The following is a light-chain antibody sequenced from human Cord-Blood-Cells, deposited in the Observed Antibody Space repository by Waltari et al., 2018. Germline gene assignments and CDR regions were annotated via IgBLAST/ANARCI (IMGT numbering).Light chain of an antibody. CDR3: CSYAGSSTFV. CDR1: SSDVGSYNL. V-gene: IGLV2-23*03. J-gene: IGLJ1*01. CDR2: EGS. Sequence: QSALTQPASVSGSPGQSITISCTVTSSDVGSYNLVSWYQQHPGKAPKLMIYEGSKRPSGVSKRFSGSKSGNTASLTIAGLQSEDEADYYCCSYAGSSTFVFGTGTKVTVL.